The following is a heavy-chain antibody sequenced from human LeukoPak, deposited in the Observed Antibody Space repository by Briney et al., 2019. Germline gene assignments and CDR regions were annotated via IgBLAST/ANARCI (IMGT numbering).Heavy chain of an antibody. CDR1: GGSISSSSYY. CDR3: AREGAEYQLLCSAFDI. Sequence: SETLSLTCTVSGGSISSSSYYWGWIRQHPGKGLEWIGYIYYSGSTYYNPSLKSRVTISVDTSKNQFSLKLSSVTAADTAVYYCAREGAEYQLLCSAFDIWGQGTMVTVSS. D-gene: IGHD2-2*01. V-gene: IGHV4-31*03. CDR2: IYYSGST. J-gene: IGHJ3*02.